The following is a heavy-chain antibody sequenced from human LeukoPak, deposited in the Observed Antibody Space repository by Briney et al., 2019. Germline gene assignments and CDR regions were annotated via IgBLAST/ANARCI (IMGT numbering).Heavy chain of an antibody. CDR1: GFTFSSYG. CDR2: ISGSGGST. D-gene: IGHD1-1*01. Sequence: GGSLRLSCAASGFTFSSYGMSWVRQAPGKGLEWVSAISGSGGSTYYADSVKGRFTISRDNSKNTLYLQMNSLRAEDTAVYHCASFSPTTVTFDYWGQGTLVTVSS. V-gene: IGHV3-23*01. J-gene: IGHJ4*02. CDR3: ASFSPTTVTFDY.